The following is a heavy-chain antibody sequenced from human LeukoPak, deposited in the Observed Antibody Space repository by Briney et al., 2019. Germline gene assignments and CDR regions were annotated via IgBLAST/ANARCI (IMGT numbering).Heavy chain of an antibody. Sequence: ASVKVSCKASGYTFTSYGISWVRQAPGQGLEWIGSISAYNGNTNYAQKLQGRVTMTTDTSTSTAYMELRSLRSDDTAVYYCARDPPLVVPAARFPQGRWFDPWGQGTLVTVSS. V-gene: IGHV1-18*01. J-gene: IGHJ5*02. D-gene: IGHD2-2*01. CDR1: GYTFTSYG. CDR2: ISAYNGNT. CDR3: ARDPPLVVPAARFPQGRWFDP.